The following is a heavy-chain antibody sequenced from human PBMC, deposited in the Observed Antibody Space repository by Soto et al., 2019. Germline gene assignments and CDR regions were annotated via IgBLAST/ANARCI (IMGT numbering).Heavy chain of an antibody. CDR3: ARGGSPTLYCSSTSCYIDY. D-gene: IGHD2-2*02. Sequence: GGSLRLSCAASGFTFDDYGMSWVRQAPGKGLEWVSGINWNGGSTGYADSVKGRFTISRDNAKNSLYLQMNSLRAEDTALYHCARGGSPTLYCSSTSCYIDYWGQGTLVTVSS. CDR1: GFTFDDYG. V-gene: IGHV3-20*01. CDR2: INWNGGST. J-gene: IGHJ4*02.